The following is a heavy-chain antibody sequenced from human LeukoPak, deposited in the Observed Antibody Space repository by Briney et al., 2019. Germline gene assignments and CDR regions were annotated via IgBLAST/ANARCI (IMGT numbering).Heavy chain of an antibody. CDR2: IYYSGST. V-gene: IGHV4-39*07. D-gene: IGHD3-16*01. CDR1: GGSISSSSYY. Sequence: PSETLSLTCTVSGGSISSSSYYWGWIRQPPGKGLEWIGSIYYSGSTYYNPSLKSRVTISVDTSKNQFSLKLSSVTAADTAVYYCARVGPGGWFDPWGQGTLVTVSS. J-gene: IGHJ5*02. CDR3: ARVGPGGWFDP.